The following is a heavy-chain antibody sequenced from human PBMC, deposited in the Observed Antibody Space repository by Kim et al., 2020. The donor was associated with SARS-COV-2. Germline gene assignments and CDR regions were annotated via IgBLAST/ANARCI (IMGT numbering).Heavy chain of an antibody. Sequence: GGSLRLSCAASGFTFSSYGMHWVRQAPGKGLEWVAVISYDGSNKYYADSVKGRFTISRDNSKNTLYLQMNSLRAEDTAVYYCAKDISGWPLSTFDYWGQGTLVTVSS. J-gene: IGHJ4*02. D-gene: IGHD6-19*01. CDR2: ISYDGSNK. V-gene: IGHV3-30*18. CDR3: AKDISGWPLSTFDY. CDR1: GFTFSSYG.